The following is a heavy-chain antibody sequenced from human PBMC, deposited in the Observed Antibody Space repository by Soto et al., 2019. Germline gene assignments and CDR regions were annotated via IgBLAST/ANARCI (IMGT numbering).Heavy chain of an antibody. Sequence: QAQLVESGGGVVQPGRSLRISCEGSGFIFSHYGMNWVRQAPGKGLEWVAGLRYDGSYKAYADSVKGRFSISRENSKNTVYLQMDSRRAEDTGVYFCARFNCDDISGAFDVWGQGSVVTVSS. CDR3: ARFNCDDISGAFDV. CDR2: LRYDGSYK. V-gene: IGHV3-33*01. D-gene: IGHD1-20*01. J-gene: IGHJ3*01. CDR1: GFIFSHYG.